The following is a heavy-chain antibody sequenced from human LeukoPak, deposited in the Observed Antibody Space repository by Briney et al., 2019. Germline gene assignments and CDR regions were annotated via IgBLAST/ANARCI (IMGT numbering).Heavy chain of an antibody. CDR1: GGSISSSSYY. D-gene: IGHD2-2*01. CDR3: ARLSPNIVVVPPAPGYVDY. Sequence: PSETLSLTCTVYGGSISSSSYYWGWIRQPPGKGLEWIGNIYYSGSTYYNPSLKSRVTISVDTSKNQFSLKLSSVTAADTAVYYCARLSPNIVVVPPAPGYVDYWGQGTLVTVSS. CDR2: IYYSGST. V-gene: IGHV4-39*01. J-gene: IGHJ4*02.